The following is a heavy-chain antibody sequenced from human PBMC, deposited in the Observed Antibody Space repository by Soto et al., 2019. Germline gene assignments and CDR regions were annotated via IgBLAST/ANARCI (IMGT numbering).Heavy chain of an antibody. Sequence: PTLVNPTQTLTLTCTFSGFSFSTSGVGVGWIRQSPGKALEWLALIYWDDDKRYSPSLKSRLTITKDTSKNQVVLTMTNMDPVDTATYYCVHIPLYYDYVWVSYRYTYYFDYWGQGTLVTVSS. CDR1: GFSFSTSGVG. CDR3: VHIPLYYDYVWVSYRYTYYFDY. V-gene: IGHV2-5*02. J-gene: IGHJ4*02. CDR2: IYWDDDK. D-gene: IGHD3-16*02.